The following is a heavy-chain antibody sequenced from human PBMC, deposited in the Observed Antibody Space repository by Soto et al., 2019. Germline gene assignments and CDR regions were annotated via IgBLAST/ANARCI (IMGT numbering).Heavy chain of an antibody. J-gene: IGHJ4*02. D-gene: IGHD6-13*01. CDR1: GFTFSDYY. Sequence: GGSLRLSCAASGFTFSDYYMSWIRQAPGKGLEWVSAIGTAGDTYYPGSVKGRFTISRENAKNSLYLQMNSLRAGDTAVYYCARVSSSGYFDYWGQGTLVTVSS. V-gene: IGHV3-13*01. CDR3: ARVSSSGYFDY. CDR2: IGTAGDT.